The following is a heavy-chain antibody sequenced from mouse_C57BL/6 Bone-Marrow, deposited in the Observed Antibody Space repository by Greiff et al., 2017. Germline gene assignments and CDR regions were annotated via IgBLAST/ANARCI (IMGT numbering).Heavy chain of an antibody. V-gene: IGHV5-4*01. J-gene: IGHJ1*03. Sequence: VQRVESGGGLVKPGGSLKLSCAASGFTFSSYAMSWVRQTPEKRLEWVATISDGGSYTYYPDNVKGRFTISRDNAKNNLYLQMSHLKSEDTAMYYCARDQDGSSYWYFDVWGTGTTVTVSS. CDR1: GFTFSSYA. D-gene: IGHD1-1*01. CDR3: ARDQDGSSYWYFDV. CDR2: ISDGGSYT.